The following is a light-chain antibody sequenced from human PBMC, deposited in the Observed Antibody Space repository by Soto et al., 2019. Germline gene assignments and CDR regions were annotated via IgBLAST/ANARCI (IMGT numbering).Light chain of an antibody. CDR2: DVD. CDR1: SSDVGGYNY. Sequence: QSVLTQPASVSGSPGQSIAIYCTGTSSDVGGYNYVSWYQQHPGKAPKLLIYDVDNWPSGVSSRFSGSKSGNTASLTISGLQAEDEAEYYCSSYTSSNTLVVFGGGTKLTVL. CDR3: SSYTSSNTLVV. J-gene: IGLJ2*01. V-gene: IGLV2-14*01.